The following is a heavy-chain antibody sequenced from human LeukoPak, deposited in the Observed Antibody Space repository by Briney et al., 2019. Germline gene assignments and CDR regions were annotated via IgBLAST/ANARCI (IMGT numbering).Heavy chain of an antibody. J-gene: IGHJ4*02. D-gene: IGHD1-26*01. CDR3: ARDLSGSYTKTYYFDY. CDR1: GFTFSSYS. V-gene: IGHV3-21*01. CDR2: ISSSSSYI. Sequence: GGPLRLSCAASGFTFSSYSMNWVRQAPGKGLEWVSSISSSSSYIYYADSVKGRFTISRDNAKNSLYLQMNSLRAEDTAVYYCARDLSGSYTKTYYFDYWGQGTLVTVSS.